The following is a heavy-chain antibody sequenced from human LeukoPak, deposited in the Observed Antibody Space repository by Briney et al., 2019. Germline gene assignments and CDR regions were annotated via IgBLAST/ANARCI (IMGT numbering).Heavy chain of an antibody. CDR1: GFTFSNAW. Sequence: GGSLRLSCAASGFTFSNAWMSWVRQAPGKGLEWVGRIKSKTDGGTTDYAAPVKGRFTISRDDSKNTLYLQMNSLKTEDTAVYYCTRDSTVLLWFGEFADAFDIWGQGTMVTVSS. CDR3: TRDSTVLLWFGEFADAFDI. J-gene: IGHJ3*02. D-gene: IGHD3-10*01. CDR2: IKSKTDGGTT. V-gene: IGHV3-15*01.